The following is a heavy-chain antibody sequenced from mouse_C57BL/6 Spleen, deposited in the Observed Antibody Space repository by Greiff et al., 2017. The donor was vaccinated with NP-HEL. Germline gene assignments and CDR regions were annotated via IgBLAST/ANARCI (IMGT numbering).Heavy chain of an antibody. D-gene: IGHD1-1*01. Sequence: EVQLQQSGPELVKPGASVKISCKASGYTFTDYYMNWVKQSHGKSLEWIGDINPNNGGTSYNQKFKGKATLTVDKSSSTSYMELRSLTSEDSAVYYCARPYGSRRDYSMDYWCQGTSVTVSS. CDR3: ARPYGSRRDYSMDY. V-gene: IGHV1-26*01. J-gene: IGHJ4*01. CDR2: INPNNGGT. CDR1: GYTFTDYY.